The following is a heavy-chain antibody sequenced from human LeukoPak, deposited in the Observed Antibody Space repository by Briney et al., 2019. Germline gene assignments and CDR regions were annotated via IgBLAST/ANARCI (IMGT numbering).Heavy chain of an antibody. CDR1: GFTFSDYY. CDR2: ISEGGDTT. V-gene: IGHV3-11*04. D-gene: IGHD3-22*01. Sequence: GGSLRLSCAASGFTFSDYYMSWIRQAPGKGLERLSHISEGGDTTFYADSVKGRFTISRDNLKNSLYLDMNSLRADDTGVYYCARPAGGYYDSSGYPIGYWGQGTLVTVSS. J-gene: IGHJ4*02. CDR3: ARPAGGYYDSSGYPIGY.